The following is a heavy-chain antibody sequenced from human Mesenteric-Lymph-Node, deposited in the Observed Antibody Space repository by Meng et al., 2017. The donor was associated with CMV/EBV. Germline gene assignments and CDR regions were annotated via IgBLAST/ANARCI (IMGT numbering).Heavy chain of an antibody. J-gene: IGHJ4*02. V-gene: IGHV4-59*01. D-gene: IGHD2-2*01. CDR3: ARGGGYASPPGY. CDR2: ISFSGST. Sequence: GSLRLSCTVSGGSISSYYWSWIRQPPGKGLQWIGYISFSGSTNYNPSLKSRVTISVDTSKNQFSLNLSSVTAADTAMYYCARGGGYASPPGYWGQGALVTVSS. CDR1: GGSISSYY.